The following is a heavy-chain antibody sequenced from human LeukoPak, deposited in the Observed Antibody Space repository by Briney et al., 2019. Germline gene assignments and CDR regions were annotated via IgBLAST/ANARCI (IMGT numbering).Heavy chain of an antibody. D-gene: IGHD3-22*01. Sequence: PSDTLPLTCTVSGGSITSSTYNWGWIRQPPGKGLEWIGSIYHSGSTFYNPSLKSRVTISINTSKNQFSLKLSSVTAADTAVYYCASQPYYDSSGYYFYGGQGTLVTVSS. CDR1: GGSITSSTYN. CDR2: IYHSGST. V-gene: IGHV4-39*01. CDR3: ASQPYYDSSGYYFY. J-gene: IGHJ4*02.